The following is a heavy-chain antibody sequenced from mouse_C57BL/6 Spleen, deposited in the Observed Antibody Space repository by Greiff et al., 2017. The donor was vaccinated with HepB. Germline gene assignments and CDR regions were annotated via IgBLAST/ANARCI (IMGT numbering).Heavy chain of an antibody. CDR3: ARRYYGSSDY. V-gene: IGHV5-17*01. CDR2: ISSGSSTN. CDR1: GFTFSDYG. J-gene: IGHJ2*01. D-gene: IGHD1-1*01. Sequence: DVHLVESGGGLVKPGGSLKLSCAASGFTFSDYGMHWVRQAPEKGLEWVAYISSGSSTNYYADTVKGRFTISIDNAKNTLFLQMTSLRSEDTAMYYGARRYYGSSDYWGQGTTLTVSS.